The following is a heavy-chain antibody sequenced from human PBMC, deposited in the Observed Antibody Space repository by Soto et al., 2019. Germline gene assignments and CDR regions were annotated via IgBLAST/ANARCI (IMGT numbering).Heavy chain of an antibody. CDR1: GYIFTNYA. D-gene: IGHD2-15*01. Sequence: QVQLVQSGADVKKPGASVKVSCRASGYIFTNYALHWVRQAPGQRLEWMGWINTGTGDTKYSQNFQGRVTITRDTSATTGYMELSSLKSEDTAVYYWARGTGYSIHYGGQGILVTVSS. V-gene: IGHV1-3*04. CDR2: INTGTGDT. CDR3: ARGTGYSIHY. J-gene: IGHJ4*02.